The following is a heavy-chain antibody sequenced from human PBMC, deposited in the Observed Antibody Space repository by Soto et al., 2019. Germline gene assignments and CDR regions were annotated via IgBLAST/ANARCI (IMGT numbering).Heavy chain of an antibody. CDR2: IIPIFGTA. V-gene: IGHV1-69*01. CDR3: ARRGYYDILTGYWTALRDYYYYCMDV. CDR1: GGTFSSYA. Sequence: QVQLVQSGAEVKKPGSSVKVSCKASGGTFSSYAISWVRQAPGQGLEWMGVIIPIFGTANYAQKCQGRGTSTADESTSTDYMEMSSLRTEDTAVYYCARRGYYDILTGYWTALRDYYYYCMDVWGQGTTVTVSS. J-gene: IGHJ6*02. D-gene: IGHD3-9*01.